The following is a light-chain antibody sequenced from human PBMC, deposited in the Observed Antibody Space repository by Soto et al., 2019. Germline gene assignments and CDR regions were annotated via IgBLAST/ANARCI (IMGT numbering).Light chain of an antibody. J-gene: IGLJ1*01. V-gene: IGLV2-14*01. CDR3: SSYTDSSNYV. Sequence: QSVLSQPAPVSGTTGQSITISCTGTSSDLAIYNYVFWYQQQPGKAPKLMIYQVTDRPSGVSNRFSGSRSGNSASLTICGLQAEDEADYYCSSYTDSSNYVFGTGTKVTV. CDR1: SSDLAIYNY. CDR2: QVT.